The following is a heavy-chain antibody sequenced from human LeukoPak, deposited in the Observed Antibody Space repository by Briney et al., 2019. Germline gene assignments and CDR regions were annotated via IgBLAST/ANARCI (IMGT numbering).Heavy chain of an antibody. J-gene: IGHJ4*02. D-gene: IGHD1-26*01. CDR1: GFTFDDYA. V-gene: IGHV3-9*01. CDR2: ISWNSGSI. CDR3: AKDYARYSGSYYLDY. Sequence: GRSLRLSCAASGFTFDDYAMHWVRQAPGKGLEWVSGISWNSGSIGYADSVKGRFTISRDNAKNSLDLQMNSLRAEDTALYFCAKDYARYSGSYYLDYWGQGTLVTVSS.